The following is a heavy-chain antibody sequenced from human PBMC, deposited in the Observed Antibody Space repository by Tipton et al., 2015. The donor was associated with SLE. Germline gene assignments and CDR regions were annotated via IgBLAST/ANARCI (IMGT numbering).Heavy chain of an antibody. Sequence: SLRLSCAASGFAVSSNYMSWVRQAPGKGLEWVAFMSYDGSNKYYADSVKGRFTISRDNSKNTLHLQMNSLRAEDTAVYYCARDISPLYGFDYWGQGTLVTVSS. V-gene: IGHV3-30-3*01. D-gene: IGHD3-3*02. CDR2: MSYDGSNK. CDR1: GFAVSSNY. CDR3: ARDISPLYGFDY. J-gene: IGHJ4*02.